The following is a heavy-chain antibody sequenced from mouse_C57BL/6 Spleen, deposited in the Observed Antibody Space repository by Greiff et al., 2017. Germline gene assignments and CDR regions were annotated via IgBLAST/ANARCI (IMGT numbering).Heavy chain of an antibody. CDR2: INPDSSTI. CDR1: AVDFSRYW. D-gene: IGHD1-1*01. V-gene: IGHV4-1*01. J-gene: IGHJ3*01. CDR3: ARPDYGI. Sequence: PAAAVDFSRYWMSWVRRAPGKGLEWIGEINPDSSTINYAPSLKDKFIISRDNAKNTLYLQMSKVRSEDTALYYCARPDYGIWGQGTLVTVSA.